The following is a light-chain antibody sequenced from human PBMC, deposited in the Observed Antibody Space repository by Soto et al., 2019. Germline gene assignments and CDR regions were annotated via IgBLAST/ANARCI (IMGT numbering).Light chain of an antibody. V-gene: IGKV3-20*01. CDR1: HSLTNNY. CDR3: QQYGSSPPYT. J-gene: IGKJ2*01. CDR2: GSS. Sequence: EVVLTQSPGTLSLSPGERATLSCRASHSLTNNYLAWYQQKPGQAPRLLIFGSSDRATAIPDRFSGSGSGTDFTITISRLEPEDFAVYYCQQYGSSPPYTFGQGTKLEIK.